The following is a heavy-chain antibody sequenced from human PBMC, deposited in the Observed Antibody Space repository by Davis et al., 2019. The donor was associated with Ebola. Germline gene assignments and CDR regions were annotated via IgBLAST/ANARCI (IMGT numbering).Heavy chain of an antibody. CDR3: AREGGDGAGVDY. Sequence: SVKVSCKASGGTFSSYAISWVRQAPGQGLEWMGRIIPILGIANYAQKFQGRVTITADKSTSTAYMELSSLRSEDTAVYYCAREGGDGAGVDYWGQGTLVTVSS. V-gene: IGHV1-69*04. J-gene: IGHJ4*02. D-gene: IGHD1-14*01. CDR2: IIPILGIA. CDR1: GGTFSSYA.